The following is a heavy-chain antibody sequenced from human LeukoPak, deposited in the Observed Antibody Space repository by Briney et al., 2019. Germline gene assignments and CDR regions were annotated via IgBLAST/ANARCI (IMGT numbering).Heavy chain of an antibody. J-gene: IGHJ4*02. CDR3: AKDATYSSGWTDY. Sequence: TGGSLRLSCAASGFSFRTYAMSWVSQAPGKGLEWVSAISDDSGKIYYADSVKGRFTISRDNSKSTLFMQMNSLRAEDTAVYYCAKDATYSSGWTDYWGQGTLVTVSS. D-gene: IGHD6-19*01. CDR1: GFSFRTYA. V-gene: IGHV3-23*01. CDR2: ISDDSGKI.